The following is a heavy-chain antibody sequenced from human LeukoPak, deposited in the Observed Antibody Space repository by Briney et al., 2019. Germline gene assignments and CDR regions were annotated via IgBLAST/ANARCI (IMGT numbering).Heavy chain of an antibody. CDR3: AKGGELLTDFDY. D-gene: IGHD1-26*01. CDR2: ISGGGGST. V-gene: IGHV3-23*01. CDR1: GFTFSSYA. J-gene: IGHJ4*02. Sequence: GGSLRLSCAASGFTFSSYAMNWVRQGPGKGLEWVSAISGGGGSTYYRDSVKGRFTISRDNSKNTLYLQMNSLRAEDTAVYYCAKGGELLTDFDYWGQGTLVTVSS.